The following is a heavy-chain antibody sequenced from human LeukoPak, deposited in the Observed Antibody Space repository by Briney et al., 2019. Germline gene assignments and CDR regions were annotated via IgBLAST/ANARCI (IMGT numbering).Heavy chain of an antibody. CDR2: SNDGGTST. CDR1: GFTFSSYW. J-gene: IGHJ4*02. V-gene: IGHV3-74*01. CDR3: VREANFDY. Sequence: PGGSLRLSCAASGFTFSSYWMHWVRQAPGKGLVWVSRSNDGGTSTTYADSVKGRFTISRDNSKNTLYLQMNSLRAEDTAVYYCVREANFDYWGQGTLVTVSS.